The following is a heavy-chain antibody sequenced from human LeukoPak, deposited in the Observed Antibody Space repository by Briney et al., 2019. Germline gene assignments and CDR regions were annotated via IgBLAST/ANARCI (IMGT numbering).Heavy chain of an antibody. CDR3: ARESAYCGGDCYTNLHFDY. D-gene: IGHD2-21*01. J-gene: IGHJ4*02. CDR2: ISYDGSNK. V-gene: IGHV3-30-3*01. CDR1: EFTFSNYA. Sequence: PGGSLRLSCAASEFTFSNYAMHWVRQAPGKGLEWVAVISYDGSNKYYADSVKGRFTISRDNSKNTLYLQMNSLRVEDTALYYCARESAYCGGDCYTNLHFDYWGQGTLVTVSS.